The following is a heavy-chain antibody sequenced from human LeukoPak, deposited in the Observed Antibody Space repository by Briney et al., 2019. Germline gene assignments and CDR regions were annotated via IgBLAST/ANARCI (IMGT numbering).Heavy chain of an antibody. CDR1: GFTFSSYA. Sequence: GGSLRLSCAASGFTFSSYAMHWVRQAPGKGLEWVAVISYDGSNKYYADSVKGRFTISRDNSKNTLYLQMNSLRAEDTAVYYCARVSTDFWSGYFDYWGQGTLVTVSS. J-gene: IGHJ4*02. CDR3: ARVSTDFWSGYFDY. CDR2: ISYDGSNK. V-gene: IGHV3-30*01. D-gene: IGHD3-3*01.